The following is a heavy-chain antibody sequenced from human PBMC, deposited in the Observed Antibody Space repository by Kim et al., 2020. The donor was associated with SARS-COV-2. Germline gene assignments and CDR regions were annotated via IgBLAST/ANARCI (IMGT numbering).Heavy chain of an antibody. J-gene: IGHJ6*02. D-gene: IGHD5-12*01. Sequence: ASVKVSCKASGYTFTSYYMHWVRQAPGQGLEWMGIINPSGGSTSYAQKFQGRVTMTRDTSTSTVYMELSSLRSEDTAVYYCAVARGVYYYGMDVWGQGTTVTVSS. CDR2: INPSGGST. CDR3: AVARGVYYYGMDV. V-gene: IGHV1-46*01. CDR1: GYTFTSYY.